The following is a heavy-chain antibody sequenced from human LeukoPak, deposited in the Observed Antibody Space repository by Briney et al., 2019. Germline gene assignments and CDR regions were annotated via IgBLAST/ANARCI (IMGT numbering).Heavy chain of an antibody. Sequence: ASVKVSCKASGYTLTGYCMHWVRQAPGQGLEWLGWINTKSGATNYAQNFQGRVTMTRDTSISTAYMQLSRLSSDDTAVYYCARVDDRGHYYDSSGPRKLFDYWGQGTLVTVSS. CDR1: GYTLTGYC. V-gene: IGHV1-2*02. CDR2: INTKSGAT. J-gene: IGHJ4*02. CDR3: ARVDDRGHYYDSSGPRKLFDY. D-gene: IGHD3-22*01.